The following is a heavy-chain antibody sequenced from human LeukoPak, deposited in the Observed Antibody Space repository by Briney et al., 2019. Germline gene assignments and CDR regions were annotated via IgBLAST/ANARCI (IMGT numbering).Heavy chain of an antibody. J-gene: IGHJ6*03. Sequence: GGSLRLSCAASGFTFSSYEMNWVRQAPGKGLEWGSYISSSGSTIYYADSVKGRFTISRDNAKNSLYLQMNSLRAEDTAVYYCAREDIVATRSHGGDYYYYYMDVWGKGTTVTVSS. D-gene: IGHD5-12*01. V-gene: IGHV3-48*03. CDR1: GFTFSSYE. CDR3: AREDIVATRSHGGDYYYYYMDV. CDR2: ISSSGSTI.